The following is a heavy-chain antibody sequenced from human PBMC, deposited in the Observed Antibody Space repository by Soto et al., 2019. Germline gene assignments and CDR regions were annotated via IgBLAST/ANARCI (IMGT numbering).Heavy chain of an antibody. Sequence: VQLVQSGAEVKKPGASVKVSCKTSGDSFNDYYIHWVRQAPGQGLEWMGWINPNGGGTKYAQKFQGRGTLTRDTSIRTVYMELSSLRSDDTAVYYCARESGGATATLDYYYFYMDVWGKGTTVTVSS. V-gene: IGHV1-2*02. CDR3: ARESGGATATLDYYYFYMDV. D-gene: IGHD5-12*01. CDR1: GDSFNDYY. J-gene: IGHJ6*03. CDR2: INPNGGGT.